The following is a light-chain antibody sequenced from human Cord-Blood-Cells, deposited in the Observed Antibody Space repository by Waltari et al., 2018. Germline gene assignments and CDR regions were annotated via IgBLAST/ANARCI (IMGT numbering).Light chain of an antibody. J-gene: IGLJ1*01. CDR2: RNN. V-gene: IGLV1-47*01. CDR3: AAWDDSLSGYV. Sequence: QSVLTQPPSASGTPGQRVPISCSGSSSNIGSNYVYWYQQLPGTAPKLLIYRNNQRPSGVPDRFSGSKSGTSASLAISGLRSEDEVDYYCAAWDDSLSGYVFGTGTKVTVL. CDR1: SSNIGSNY.